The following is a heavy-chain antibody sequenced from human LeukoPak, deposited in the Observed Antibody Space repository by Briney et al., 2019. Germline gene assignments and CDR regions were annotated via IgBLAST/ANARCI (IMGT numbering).Heavy chain of an antibody. CDR1: GGSFSGYY. CDR2: INHSGSA. CDR3: ARGPDDAFDI. J-gene: IGHJ3*02. V-gene: IGHV4-34*01. Sequence: SETLSLTCAVYGGSFSGYYWSWIRQPPGKGLEWIGEINHSGSANYNPSLKSRVTMSVDTSKNQFSLKLSSVTAADTAVYYCARGPDDAFDIWGQGTMVTVSS.